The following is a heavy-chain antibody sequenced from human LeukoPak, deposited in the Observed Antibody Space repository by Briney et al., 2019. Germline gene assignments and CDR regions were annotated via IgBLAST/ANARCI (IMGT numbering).Heavy chain of an antibody. D-gene: IGHD1-26*01. CDR2: IYYTGTT. Sequence: SETLSLTCTVSGGSISSYYWSWLRQPPGRGLEWIGYIYYTGTTIYNSSLKSRVSISVDTSKNQFSLKLNSVTAADTAVYYCARDDVGAKIYWGQGTLVTVSS. CDR1: GGSISSYY. CDR3: ARDDVGAKIY. J-gene: IGHJ4*02. V-gene: IGHV4-59*01.